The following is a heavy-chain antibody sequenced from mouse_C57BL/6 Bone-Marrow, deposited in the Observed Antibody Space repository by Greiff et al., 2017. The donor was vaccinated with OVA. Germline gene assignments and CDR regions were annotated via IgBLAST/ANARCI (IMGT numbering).Heavy chain of an antibody. J-gene: IGHJ3*01. CDR2: IHPHSGLT. CDR1: GYTFTSYW. D-gene: IGHD1-1*01. V-gene: IGHV1-64*01. Sequence: QVQLQQPGAELVKPGASVKLSCKASGYTFTSYWMHWVKQRPGQGLEWIGMIHPHSGLTNYTENFKSKAPLTVAKSSSTAYMQLSSLTSEDSAVYYCARVGPYGSSGSSRPWFAYWGQGTLVTVSA. CDR3: ARVGPYGSSGSSRPWFAY.